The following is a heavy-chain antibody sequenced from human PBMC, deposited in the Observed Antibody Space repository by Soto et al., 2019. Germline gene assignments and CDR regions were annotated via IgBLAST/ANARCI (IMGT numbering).Heavy chain of an antibody. CDR3: AKVSSNYHYYYYYGMDV. CDR2: ISYDGSNK. J-gene: IGHJ6*02. V-gene: IGHV3-30*18. CDR1: GFTFSSYG. Sequence: GGSLRLSCAASGFTFSSYGMHWVRQAPGKGLEWVAVISYDGSNKYYADSVKGRFTISRDNSKITLYLQMNSLRAEDTAVYYCAKVSSNYHYYYYYGMDVWGQGTTVTVSS. D-gene: IGHD4-4*01.